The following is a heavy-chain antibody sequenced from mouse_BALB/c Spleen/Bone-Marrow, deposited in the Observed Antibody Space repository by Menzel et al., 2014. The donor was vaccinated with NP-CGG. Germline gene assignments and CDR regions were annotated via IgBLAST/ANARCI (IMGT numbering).Heavy chain of an antibody. CDR3: ARGGGNYPYAMDY. CDR2: IYPGNVNT. J-gene: IGHJ4*01. Sequence: QVQLQQSGPELVKPGTSVRISCKVSGYTFTSYYIHWVKQRPGQGLEWIGWIYPGNVNTKYNERFKGKATLTTDKSSSTAYMQLSSLTSEDSAVYFCARGGGNYPYAMDYWGQGTSVTVSS. D-gene: IGHD2-1*01. V-gene: IGHV1S56*01. CDR1: GYTFTSYY.